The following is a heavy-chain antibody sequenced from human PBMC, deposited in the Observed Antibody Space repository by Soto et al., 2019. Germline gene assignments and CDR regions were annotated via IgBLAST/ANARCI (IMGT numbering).Heavy chain of an antibody. CDR3: ARVLRGVVNWFDP. D-gene: IGHD3-10*01. V-gene: IGHV1-18*01. CDR1: ADTFTNFG. Sequence: HLVQSGPEVKKPGASVTVSCKTSADTFTNFGLSWVRQAPGQGLEWMGWIATYNSNKNYAQKFQGRLTLTTDTSTSTGYMELKSLEYDDTAVYYCARVLRGVVNWFDPWGQGTLVTVSS. J-gene: IGHJ5*02. CDR2: IATYNSNK.